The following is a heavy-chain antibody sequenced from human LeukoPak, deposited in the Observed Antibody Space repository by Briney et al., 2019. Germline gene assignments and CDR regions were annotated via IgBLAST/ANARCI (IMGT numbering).Heavy chain of an antibody. CDR2: MNPNSGNT. CDR3: ANSRKWELPDDY. D-gene: IGHD1-26*01. Sequence: GASVKVSCKASGYTFTSYDINWVRQATGQGLEWMGWMNPNSGNTGYAQKFQGRVTMTRNTSISTAYMELRSLRSDDTAVYYCANSRKWELPDDYWGQGTLVTVSS. J-gene: IGHJ4*02. CDR1: GYTFTSYD. V-gene: IGHV1-8*01.